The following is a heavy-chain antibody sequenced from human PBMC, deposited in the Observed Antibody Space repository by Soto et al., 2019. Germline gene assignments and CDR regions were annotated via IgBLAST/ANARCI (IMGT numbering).Heavy chain of an antibody. V-gene: IGHV5-10-1*01. CDR2: IDPSDSYT. CDR1: GYSFTSYW. Sequence: PGESLKISCKGSGYSFTSYWISWVRQMPGKGLGWMGRIDPSDSYTNYSPSFQGHVTISADKSISTAYLQWSSLKASDTAMYYCASPRSSSSWYYYYGMDVWGQGTTVTVSS. D-gene: IGHD6-6*01. J-gene: IGHJ6*02. CDR3: ASPRSSSSWYYYYGMDV.